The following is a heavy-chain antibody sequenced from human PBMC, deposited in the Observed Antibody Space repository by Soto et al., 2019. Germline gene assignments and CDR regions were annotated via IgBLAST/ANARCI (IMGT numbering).Heavy chain of an antibody. CDR3: ARDRGAFWSGYPTLYYYGMDV. J-gene: IGHJ6*02. V-gene: IGHV4-4*07. Sequence: SETLSLTCTVSGASISGLYWSWIRKSAGKGLEWIGRIYATGTTDYNPSLKSRVMMSVDTSKNQFSLQLNSVTPEDTAVYYCARDRGAFWSGYPTLYYYGMDVWGQGTTVTVSS. CDR1: GASISGLY. CDR2: IYATGTT. D-gene: IGHD3-3*01.